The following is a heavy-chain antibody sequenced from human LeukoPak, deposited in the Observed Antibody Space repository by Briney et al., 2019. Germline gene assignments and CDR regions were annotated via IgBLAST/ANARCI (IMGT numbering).Heavy chain of an antibody. CDR3: ASGHIQYYYDSSGYYVPDY. CDR2: INHSGST. V-gene: IGHV4-34*01. J-gene: IGHJ4*02. D-gene: IGHD3-22*01. CDR1: GFSFSDHY. Sequence: GSLRLSCAASGFSFSDHYMSWIRQPPGKGPEWIGEINHSGSTNYNPSLKSRVTISVDTSKNQFSLKLSSVTAADTAVYYCASGHIQYYYDSSGYYVPDYWGQGTLVTVSS.